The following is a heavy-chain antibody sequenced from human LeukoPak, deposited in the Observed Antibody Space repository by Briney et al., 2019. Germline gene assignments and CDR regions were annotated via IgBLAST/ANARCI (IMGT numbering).Heavy chain of an antibody. CDR1: GGTFSSYA. CDR3: AGGGRWLQLNYFDY. D-gene: IGHD5-24*01. V-gene: IGHV1-69*13. Sequence: ASVKVSCKASGGTFSSYAISWVRQAPGQGLEWMGGITPMFGTANYAQKFQGRVTITADESTSTAYMELSSLRSEDTAVYYCAGGGRWLQLNYFDYWGQGTLVTVSS. CDR2: ITPMFGTA. J-gene: IGHJ4*02.